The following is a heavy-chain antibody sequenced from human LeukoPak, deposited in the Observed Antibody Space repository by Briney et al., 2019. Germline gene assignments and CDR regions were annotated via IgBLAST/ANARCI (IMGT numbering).Heavy chain of an antibody. V-gene: IGHV3-30*09. D-gene: IGHD3-22*01. CDR2: ISYDGSGK. Sequence: GGSLRLSCEVSGFTFHKNALQWVRQAPGTGREGVAVISYDGSGKYYAGFVKGRFVISRDNAKNSLYLQMNSLRAEDTAMYYCARDLAMIVVVITEDYWGQGTLVTVSS. CDR1: GFTFHKNA. CDR3: ARDLAMIVVVITEDY. J-gene: IGHJ4*02.